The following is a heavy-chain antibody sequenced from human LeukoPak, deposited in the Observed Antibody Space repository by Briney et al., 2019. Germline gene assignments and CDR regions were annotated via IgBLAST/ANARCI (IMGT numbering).Heavy chain of an antibody. Sequence: SVKVSCKASGGTFSSYAISWVRQAPGQGLEWMGGIIPIFGTANYAQKFQGRVTITADKSTSTAYMELSSLRSEDTAVYYCATANDFWSGNYYYYYYMDVWGKGTTVTVSS. V-gene: IGHV1-69*06. CDR3: ATANDFWSGNYYYYYYMDV. CDR1: GGTFSSYA. J-gene: IGHJ6*03. CDR2: IIPIFGTA. D-gene: IGHD3-3*01.